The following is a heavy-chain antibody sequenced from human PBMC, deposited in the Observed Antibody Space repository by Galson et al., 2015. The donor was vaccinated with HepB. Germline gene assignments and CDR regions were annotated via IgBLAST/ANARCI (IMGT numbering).Heavy chain of an antibody. J-gene: IGHJ2*01. Sequence: SLRLSCAASGFTFSSYWMHWVRQAPGKGLVWVSRINSDGGSTTYADSVKGRFTISRDNAKNTLYLQMNSLRAEDTAVYYCARDGGNIRYWYFDLWGRGTLVTVSS. D-gene: IGHD2/OR15-2a*01. CDR3: ARDGGNIRYWYFDL. CDR1: GFTFSSYW. V-gene: IGHV3-74*01. CDR2: INSDGGST.